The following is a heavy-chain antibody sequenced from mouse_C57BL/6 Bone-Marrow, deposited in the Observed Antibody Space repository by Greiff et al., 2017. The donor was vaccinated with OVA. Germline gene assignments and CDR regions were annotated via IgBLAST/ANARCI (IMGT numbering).Heavy chain of an antibody. J-gene: IGHJ2*01. CDR1: GYAFTNYL. D-gene: IGHD2-5*01. V-gene: IGHV1-54*01. CDR3: AIYSNSLDY. Sequence: QVQLKESGAELVRPGTSVKVSCKASGYAFTNYLIEWVKQRPGQGLEWIGVINPGSGGTNYNEKFKGKATLTADKSSSTAYMQLSSLTSEDSAVYFCAIYSNSLDYWGQGTTLTVSS. CDR2: INPGSGGT.